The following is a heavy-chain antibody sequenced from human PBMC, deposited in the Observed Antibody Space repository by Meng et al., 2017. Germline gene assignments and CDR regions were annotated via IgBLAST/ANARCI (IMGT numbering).Heavy chain of an antibody. CDR2: ISYDGSNK. V-gene: IGHV3-30*01. J-gene: IGHJ4*02. CDR1: GFTFSSYA. D-gene: IGHD6-19*01. Sequence: VELVECGGGVVQPGRARRLSCAASGFTFSSYAMHGVRQAPGKGLEWVAVISYDGSNKYYADSVKGRFTISRDNSKNTLYLQMNSLRAEDTAVYYCASGSQWLFPYWGQGTLVTVSS. CDR3: ASGSQWLFPY.